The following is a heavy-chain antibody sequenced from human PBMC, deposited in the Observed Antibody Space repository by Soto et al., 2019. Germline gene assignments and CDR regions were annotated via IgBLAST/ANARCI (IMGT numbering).Heavy chain of an antibody. CDR1: GGSISSYY. D-gene: IGHD3-16*01. V-gene: IGHV4-59*01. J-gene: IGHJ4*02. CDR3: ARRYVASFDY. Sequence: QVQLQESGPGLVKPSETLSLTCTVSGGSISSYYWRWIRQPPGKGLGWIGYIYYSGSTKYNPSLKSPVNISVDTSKNEFSLKLSSVTAADTAVYYCARRYVASFDYWGQGTLVTVSS. CDR2: IYYSGST.